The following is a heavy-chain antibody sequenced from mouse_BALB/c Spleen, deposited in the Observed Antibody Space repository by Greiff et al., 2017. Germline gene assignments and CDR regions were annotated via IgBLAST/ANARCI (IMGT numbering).Heavy chain of an antibody. D-gene: IGHD2-1*01. J-gene: IGHJ3*01. CDR3: ARESPYGNWFAY. Sequence: QVQLQQSGAELVRPGTSVKVSCKASGYAFTNYLIEWVKQRPGQGLEWIGVINPGSGGTNYNEKFKGKATLTADKSSSTAYMQLSSLTSDDSAVYFCARESPYGNWFAYWGQGTLVTVSA. V-gene: IGHV1-54*03. CDR1: GYAFTNYL. CDR2: INPGSGGT.